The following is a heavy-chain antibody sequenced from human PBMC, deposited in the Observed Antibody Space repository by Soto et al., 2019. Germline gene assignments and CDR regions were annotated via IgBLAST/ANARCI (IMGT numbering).Heavy chain of an antibody. CDR3: ARTPPNYSSSWYSHYGMDV. CDR2: INPNSGGT. CDR1: GYTFTGYY. V-gene: IGHV1-2*04. J-gene: IGHJ6*02. Sequence: QVQLVQSGAEVKKPGASVKVSCKASGYTFTGYYMHWVRQAPGQGLEWMGWINPNSGGTNYAQKFQGWVTMTRDTSISTAYMELSRLRSDDTAVYYCARTPPNYSSSWYSHYGMDVWGQGTTVTVSS. D-gene: IGHD6-13*01.